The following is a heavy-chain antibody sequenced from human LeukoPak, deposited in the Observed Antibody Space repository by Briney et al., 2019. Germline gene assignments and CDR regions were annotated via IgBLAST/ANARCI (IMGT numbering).Heavy chain of an antibody. D-gene: IGHD3-10*01. V-gene: IGHV3-33*01. CDR1: GFTFSSYV. Sequence: GGSLRLSGAASGFTFSSYVMHWVRQAPSKGLEWVAVIWYDGSNKYYADSVKGRFTISRDNSKNTLYLQMNSLRAEDTAVYYCARDSYGWGGAFDIWGQGTMVTVSS. CDR3: ARDSYGWGGAFDI. J-gene: IGHJ3*02. CDR2: IWYDGSNK.